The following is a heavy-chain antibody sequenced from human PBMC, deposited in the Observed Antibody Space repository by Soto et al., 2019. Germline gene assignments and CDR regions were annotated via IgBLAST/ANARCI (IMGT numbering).Heavy chain of an antibody. D-gene: IGHD3-9*01. J-gene: IGHJ4*02. V-gene: IGHV3-30*18. CDR1: GFTFSSYG. CDR3: AKDRSVLLYFDWLIPPVY. CDR2: ISYDGTNK. Sequence: QVQLVESGGGVVQPGRSLRLSCAASGFTFSSYGMHWVRQAPGKGLEWVAVISYDGTNKYYADSVKGRFTISRDNSTNTLYLQMNSLRAEDTAVYYCAKDRSVLLYFDWLIPPVYWGQGTLVTVSS.